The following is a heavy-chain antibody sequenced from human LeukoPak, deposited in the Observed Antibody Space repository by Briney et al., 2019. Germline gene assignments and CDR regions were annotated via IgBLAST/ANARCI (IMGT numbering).Heavy chain of an antibody. CDR2: INSDGSST. J-gene: IGHJ4*02. CDR3: ASTYYYDSSGYPYEFDY. D-gene: IGHD3-22*01. CDR1: GFTFSSYW. Sequence: GGSLRLSCAASGFTFSSYWMHWVRQAPGKGLVWVSRINSDGSSTSYADSVKGRFTISRDNAKNTPYLQMNSLRAEDTAVYYCASTYYYDSSGYPYEFDYWGQGTLVTVSS. V-gene: IGHV3-74*01.